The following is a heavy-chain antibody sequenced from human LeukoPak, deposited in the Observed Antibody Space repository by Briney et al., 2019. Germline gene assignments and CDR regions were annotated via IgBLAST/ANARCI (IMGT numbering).Heavy chain of an antibody. CDR1: GYTFTSYG. D-gene: IGHD6-13*01. V-gene: IGHV1-18*01. J-gene: IGHJ5*02. Sequence: GASVKVSCKASGYTFTSYGISWVRQAPVQGLEWMGWISPNNGDTNYAQKFQGRVTMTTDTSTRTAYMELRSLRSDDTAVYYCARDRGIAAADTFDPWGQGTLVIVSS. CDR3: ARDRGIAAADTFDP. CDR2: ISPNNGDT.